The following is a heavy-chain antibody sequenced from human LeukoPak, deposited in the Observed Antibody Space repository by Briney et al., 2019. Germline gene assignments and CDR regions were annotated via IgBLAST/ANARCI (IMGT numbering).Heavy chain of an antibody. V-gene: IGHV5-51*01. Sequence: KPGESLRISCQTAGYSFTDYWIGWVRQMPGKGLEWMGIIYPGDSDTRYSPSFQGQVTISADKSISTAYLQWSSLKASDTAMYYCARLTYYDSSGYLPSPLDYWGQGTLVTVSS. J-gene: IGHJ4*02. CDR1: GYSFTDYW. CDR3: ARLTYYDSSGYLPSPLDY. CDR2: IYPGDSDT. D-gene: IGHD3-22*01.